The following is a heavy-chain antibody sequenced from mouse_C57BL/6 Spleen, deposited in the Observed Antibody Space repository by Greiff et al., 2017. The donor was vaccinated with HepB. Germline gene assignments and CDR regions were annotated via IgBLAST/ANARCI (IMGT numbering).Heavy chain of an antibody. CDR2: INPNNGGT. CDR3: ARHDGSSWFAY. D-gene: IGHD2-3*01. CDR1: GYTFTDYN. J-gene: IGHJ3*01. V-gene: IGHV1-18*01. Sequence: EVQLQQSGPELVKPGASVKIPCKASGYTFTDYNMDWVKQSHGKSLEWIGDINPNNGGTIYNQKFKGKATLTVDMSSSTAYMELRSLTSEDTAVYYCARHDGSSWFAYWGQGTLVTVSA.